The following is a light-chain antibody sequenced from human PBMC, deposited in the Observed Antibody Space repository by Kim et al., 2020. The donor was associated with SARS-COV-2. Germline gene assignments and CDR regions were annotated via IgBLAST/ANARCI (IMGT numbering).Light chain of an antibody. CDR2: SVS. J-gene: IGLJ2*01. Sequence: QSALTQPASVSVSPGQSITISCTGTSSDIGDYNYVSWYQQHPGKAPKLLIYSVSNRPSGVSNRFSGSKSGNTASLTISGLQAEDEADYYCSSYTGSNTLLFGGGTQLTVL. CDR1: SSDIGDYNY. V-gene: IGLV2-14*03. CDR3: SSYTGSNTLL.